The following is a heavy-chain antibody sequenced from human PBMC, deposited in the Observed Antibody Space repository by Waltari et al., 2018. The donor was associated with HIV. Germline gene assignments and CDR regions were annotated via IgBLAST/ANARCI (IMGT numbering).Heavy chain of an antibody. Sequence: LVQSASEVRAPGASVTLSCQASGDKFTTYFIYWLRQAPGQGLEWLGRINPDSGVTTYSKTSQNRVTMTRDTSSASTYMELTRLTSADTATYCCARGEDVTLTHLPPGFRLEFWGQGSVVNVSS. CDR3: ARGEDVTLTHLPPGFRLEF. CDR1: GDKFTTYF. V-gene: IGHV1-2*06. CDR2: INPDSGVT. J-gene: IGHJ3*01. D-gene: IGHD1-26*01.